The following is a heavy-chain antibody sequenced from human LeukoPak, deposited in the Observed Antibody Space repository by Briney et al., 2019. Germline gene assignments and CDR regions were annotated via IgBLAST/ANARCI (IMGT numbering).Heavy chain of an antibody. D-gene: IGHD2/OR15-2a*01. Sequence: PGGSLRLSCAASGFTFSSYWVSWVRQAPGKGLEWVANIKQDGSEKYYVDSVKGRFTISRDNAKNSLHLQMNSLRAEDTAVYYCARRFLDYWGQGTLVTVSS. J-gene: IGHJ4*02. CDR1: GFTFSSYW. V-gene: IGHV3-7*01. CDR3: ARRFLDY. CDR2: IKQDGSEK.